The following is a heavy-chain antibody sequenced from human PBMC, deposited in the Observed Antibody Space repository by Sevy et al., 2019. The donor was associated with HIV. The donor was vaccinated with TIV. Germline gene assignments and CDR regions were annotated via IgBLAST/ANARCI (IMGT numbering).Heavy chain of an antibody. Sequence: GGSLRLSCAASGFTFTNYAMNWVRQAPGKGLEWVSTIFRSGDVTCYTDSVKGRFTISRDNSKNTLYLQMHSLRAEETALYYCAGARYDSSGSFDAFDLWGHGTMVTVSS. CDR3: AGARYDSSGSFDAFDL. CDR2: IFRSGDVT. CDR1: GFTFTNYA. J-gene: IGHJ3*01. V-gene: IGHV3-23*01. D-gene: IGHD3-22*01.